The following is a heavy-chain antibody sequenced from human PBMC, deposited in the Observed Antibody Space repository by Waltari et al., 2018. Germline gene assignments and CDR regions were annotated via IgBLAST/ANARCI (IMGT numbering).Heavy chain of an antibody. CDR1: GGSISRSCSY. D-gene: IGHD3-3*01. V-gene: IGHV4-39*01. CDR2: IYYSGST. J-gene: IGHJ4*02. Sequence: QLQLQESGPGLVKPSETLSLTCPVSGGSISRSCSYWGRIRPPPGKGLEWIGSIYYSGSTYYNPSLKSGVTISVDTSKNQFSLKLSSVTAADTAVYYCARARYSITIFGVVIAPFDYWGQGTLVTVSS. CDR3: ARARYSITIFGVVIAPFDY.